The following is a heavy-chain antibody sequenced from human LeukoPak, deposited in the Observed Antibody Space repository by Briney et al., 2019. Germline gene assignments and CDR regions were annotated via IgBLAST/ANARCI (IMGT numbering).Heavy chain of an antibody. CDR3: ARESLPYGGNSFGHYYGMDV. D-gene: IGHD4-23*01. CDR1: GGTFSSYA. V-gene: IGHV1-69*01. CDR2: IIPIYGTA. Sequence: SVTVSCTASGGTFSSYAISWVRQAPGQGLEWMGGIIPIYGTANYAQRFQGRVTLTADESTSTAYMELSSLRSEDTAVYYCARESLPYGGNSFGHYYGMDVWGQGTTVTVSS. J-gene: IGHJ6*02.